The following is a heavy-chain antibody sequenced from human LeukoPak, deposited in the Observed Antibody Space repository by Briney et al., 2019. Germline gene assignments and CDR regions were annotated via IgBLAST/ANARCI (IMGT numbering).Heavy chain of an antibody. V-gene: IGHV4-59*08. CDR1: GGSFSGYY. J-gene: IGHJ5*02. CDR3: ARRTVSNTGGWFDP. CDR2: IYYSGST. Sequence: SETLSLTCAVYGGSFSGYYWSWIRQPPGRGLEWIGYIYYSGSTNYNPSLKSRVTISVDTSKNQFSLKLRSVTAADTAVYYCARRTVSNTGGWFDPWGQGTQVTVSS. D-gene: IGHD5/OR15-5a*01.